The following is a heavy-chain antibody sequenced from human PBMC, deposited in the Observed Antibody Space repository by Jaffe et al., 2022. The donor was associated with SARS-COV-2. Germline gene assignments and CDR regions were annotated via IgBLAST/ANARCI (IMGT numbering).Heavy chain of an antibody. V-gene: IGHV3-15*01. J-gene: IGHJ6*02. CDR1: GFTFSNAW. CDR3: TTGVWYYYYYGMDV. Sequence: EVQLVESGGGLVKPGGSLRLSCAASGFTFSNAWMSWVRQAPGKGLEWVGRIKSKTDGGTTDYAAPVKGRFTISRDDSKNTLYLQMNSLKTEDTAVYYCTTGVWYYYYYGMDVWGQGTTVTVSS. CDR2: IKSKTDGGTT.